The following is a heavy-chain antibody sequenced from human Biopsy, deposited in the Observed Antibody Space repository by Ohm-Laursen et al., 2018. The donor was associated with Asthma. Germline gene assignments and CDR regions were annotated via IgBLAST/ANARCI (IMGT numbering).Heavy chain of an antibody. V-gene: IGHV3-9*01. Sequence: SLRLSCAASGFKFDEYTMHWVRQAPGKGLEWVSGISWNSATIGYADSVEGRFTISRDDAKNSVFLHMDSLRPEDTAFYYCAKVRSDWVITESFDYWGQGVLVTVSS. J-gene: IGHJ4*02. CDR3: AKVRSDWVITESFDY. CDR2: ISWNSATI. CDR1: GFKFDEYT. D-gene: IGHD3-22*01.